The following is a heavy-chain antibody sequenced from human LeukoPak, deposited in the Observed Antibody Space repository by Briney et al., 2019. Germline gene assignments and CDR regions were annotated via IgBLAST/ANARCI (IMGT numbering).Heavy chain of an antibody. CDR1: GFTFSSYA. V-gene: IGHV3-23*01. D-gene: IGHD6-6*01. CDR2: ISGSGGST. CDR3: AKDPPYSSSSEGYVDY. Sequence: PGGSLRLSCVASGFTFSSYAMNWVRQAPGKGLEWVSGISGSGGSTYYADSVKGRFTISRDNSKNTLYLQMNSLRAEDTAVYYCAKDPPYSSSSEGYVDYWGQGTLVTVSS. J-gene: IGHJ4*02.